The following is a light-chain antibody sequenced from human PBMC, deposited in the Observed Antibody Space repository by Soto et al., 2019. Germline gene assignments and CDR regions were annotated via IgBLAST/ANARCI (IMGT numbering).Light chain of an antibody. V-gene: IGKV1-5*01. CDR3: QQYNSYSPYT. J-gene: IGKJ2*01. Sequence: DIQMTQSPSTLSASVGDRVTITCRASQSISSWLAWYQQKPGKAPKLLIYDASSLESGVPSRFSGSGSMTEFPLTISSLQPDDFSTYYCQQYNSYSPYTLGQGTKLDIK. CDR2: DAS. CDR1: QSISSW.